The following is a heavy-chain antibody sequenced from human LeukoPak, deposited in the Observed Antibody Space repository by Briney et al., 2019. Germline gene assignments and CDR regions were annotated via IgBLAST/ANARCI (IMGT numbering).Heavy chain of an antibody. Sequence: ASVKVSCKASGYTFTSYYMHWVRQAPGQGLEWMGIINPNGGSTSYAQKFQGRVTMTRDTSTSTVYMELSSLRSEDTAVYYCARDHAMITFGGVIDPWGQGTLVTVSS. CDR1: GYTFTSYY. D-gene: IGHD3-16*01. J-gene: IGHJ5*02. V-gene: IGHV1-46*01. CDR2: INPNGGST. CDR3: ARDHAMITFGGVIDP.